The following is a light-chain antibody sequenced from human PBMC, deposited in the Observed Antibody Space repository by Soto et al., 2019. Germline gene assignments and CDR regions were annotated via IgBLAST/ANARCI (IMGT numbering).Light chain of an antibody. CDR2: GAS. Sequence: ETVLTQSTGTLSLSPGEVATLSCRASQTVSGNYLAWYQQKPGQAPRLLIYGASNRATGVPDRFSGSGSGTDFTLAISRLEPEDVAVYFCQEYGGSRAFGQGTKVEIK. CDR1: QTVSGNY. J-gene: IGKJ1*01. CDR3: QEYGGSRA. V-gene: IGKV3-20*01.